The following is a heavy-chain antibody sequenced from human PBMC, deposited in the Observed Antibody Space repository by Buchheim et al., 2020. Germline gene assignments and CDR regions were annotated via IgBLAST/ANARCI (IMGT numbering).Heavy chain of an antibody. D-gene: IGHD4-11*01. CDR2: ISSSGSTI. J-gene: IGHJ6*03. CDR1: GFTFSSYE. V-gene: IGHV3-48*03. Sequence: EVQLVESGGGLVQPGGSLRLSCAASGFTFSSYEMNWVRQAPGKGLEWVSYISSSGSTIYYADSVKGRFTISRDNAKNSLYLLMNSLRAEDTAVYYCARIALDYSNYKGVYYYMDVWGKGTT. CDR3: ARIALDYSNYKGVYYYMDV.